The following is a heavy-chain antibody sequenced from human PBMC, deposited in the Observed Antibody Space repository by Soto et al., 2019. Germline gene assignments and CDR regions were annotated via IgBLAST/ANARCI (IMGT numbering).Heavy chain of an antibody. D-gene: IGHD5-12*01. CDR1: GGSISSYY. V-gene: IGHV4-59*08. CDR3: ARLPISGYGKTFDY. Sequence: TSETLSLTCTVSGGSISSYYWSWIRQPPGKGLEWIGYIYYSGSTNYNPSLKSRVTISVDTSKNQFSLKLSSVTAADTAVYYCARLPISGYGKTFDYWGQGTLVTVSS. CDR2: IYYSGST. J-gene: IGHJ4*02.